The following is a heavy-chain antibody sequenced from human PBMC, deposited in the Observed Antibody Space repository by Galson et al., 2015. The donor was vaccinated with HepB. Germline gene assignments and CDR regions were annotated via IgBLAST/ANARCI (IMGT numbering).Heavy chain of an antibody. Sequence: SVKVSCKASGFTFTSSAMQWVRQARGQRLEWIGWIVVGSGNTNYAQKFQERVTITRDMSTSTAYMELSSLRSEDTAVYYCAAVLRYSGSLPFDYWGQGTLVTVSS. CDR1: GFTFTSSA. V-gene: IGHV1-58*02. CDR2: IVVGSGNT. J-gene: IGHJ4*02. CDR3: AAVLRYSGSLPFDY. D-gene: IGHD1-26*01.